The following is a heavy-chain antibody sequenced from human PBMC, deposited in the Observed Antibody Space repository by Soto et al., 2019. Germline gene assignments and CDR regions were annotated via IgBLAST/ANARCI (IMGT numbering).Heavy chain of an antibody. D-gene: IGHD2-15*01. CDR1: GGTFSSYS. Sequence: GASVNVSCKSSGGTFSSYSISWVRQAPGQGLEWMGGIIPIFGTANYAQKFQGRVTITRDTSARTAYMELSSLRSEDTAVYYCARGENIGGGWFDPWGQGTLVTVSS. J-gene: IGHJ5*02. CDR2: IIPIFGTA. CDR3: ARGENIGGGWFDP. V-gene: IGHV1-69*05.